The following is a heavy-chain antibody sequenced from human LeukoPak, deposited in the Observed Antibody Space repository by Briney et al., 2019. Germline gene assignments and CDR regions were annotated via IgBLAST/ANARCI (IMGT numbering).Heavy chain of an antibody. CDR1: RFTFSSHA. J-gene: IGHJ6*03. CDR2: ISSSGGRT. D-gene: IGHD3-10*01. Sequence: PGGSLRLSCAASRFTFSSHAMNWVRQGPGKGLEWVSAISSSGGRTYYADSVEGRFTISRDRSKNTLNLQMKSLRVEDTAVYFCARGRGYYYNMDVWGKGTTVTVSS. CDR3: ARGRGYYYNMDV. V-gene: IGHV3-23*01.